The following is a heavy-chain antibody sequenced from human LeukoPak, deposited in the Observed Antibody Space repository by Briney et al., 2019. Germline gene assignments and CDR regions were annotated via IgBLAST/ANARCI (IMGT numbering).Heavy chain of an antibody. D-gene: IGHD5-18*01. CDR3: AKDVPGYSYGTFDY. J-gene: IGHJ4*02. V-gene: IGHV3-23*01. Sequence: GGSLRLSCAASGFTFSSYAMNWVRQTPGKGLEWVSVIGGSGGGTFYADSVKGRFTISRDNSKNTLYLQMNSLRAEDTAVYYCAKDVPGYSYGTFDYWGQGTLVTVSS. CDR1: GFTFSSYA. CDR2: IGGSGGGT.